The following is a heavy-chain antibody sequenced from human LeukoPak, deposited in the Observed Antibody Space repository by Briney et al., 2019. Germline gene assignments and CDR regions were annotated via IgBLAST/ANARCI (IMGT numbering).Heavy chain of an antibody. CDR3: ARGEYYFDY. CDR1: GGSFSGYY. CDR2: IYYSGST. Sequence: SETLSLTCAVYGGSFSGYYWSWIRQPPGKGLEWIGYIYYSGSTNYNPSLKSRVTISVDTSKNQFSLKLSSVTAADTAVYYCARGEYYFDYWGQGTLVTVSS. D-gene: IGHD2/OR15-2a*01. V-gene: IGHV4-59*01. J-gene: IGHJ4*02.